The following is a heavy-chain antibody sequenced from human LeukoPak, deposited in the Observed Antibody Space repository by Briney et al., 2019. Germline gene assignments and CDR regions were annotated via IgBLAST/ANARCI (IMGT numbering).Heavy chain of an antibody. V-gene: IGHV3-23*01. J-gene: IGHJ4*02. CDR2: VTGDGATT. CDR3: AKMQGYFDY. CDR1: GFTFSGKG. Sequence: GGFLRLSCAASGFTFSGKGMSWVRQAPGKGPEWVSGVTGDGATTYYADSVKGRFTITRDNSKNTVYLQMNSLRAEDTAFYYCAKMQGYFDYWSQGTLVTVSA.